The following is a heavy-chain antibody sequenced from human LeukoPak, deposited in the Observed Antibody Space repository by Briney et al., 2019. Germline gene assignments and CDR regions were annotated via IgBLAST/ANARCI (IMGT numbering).Heavy chain of an antibody. Sequence: ETLSLTCAVYGGSFSGYYWSWIRQPPGKGLEWIGEINHSGSTSYNPSLKSRVTISVDTSKNQFSLKLSSVTAADTAVYYCARGAFYSGSYYSYYYGMDVWGQGTTVTVSS. J-gene: IGHJ6*02. CDR2: INHSGST. D-gene: IGHD1-26*01. CDR3: ARGAFYSGSYYSYYYGMDV. V-gene: IGHV4-34*01. CDR1: GGSFSGYY.